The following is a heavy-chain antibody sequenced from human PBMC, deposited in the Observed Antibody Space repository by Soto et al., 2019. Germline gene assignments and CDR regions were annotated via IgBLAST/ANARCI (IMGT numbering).Heavy chain of an antibody. D-gene: IGHD3-22*01. J-gene: IGHJ3*02. CDR3: ARGAYDSSGYLASDS. Sequence: LSLTCAVSGGSISSGGYSWSWIRQPPGKGLEWIGYIYHSGSTYYNPSLKSRVTISVDRSKNQFSLKLSSVTAADTAVYYCARGAYDSSGYLASDSCGQGTMVTVSS. V-gene: IGHV4-30-2*01. CDR1: GGSISSGGYS. CDR2: IYHSGST.